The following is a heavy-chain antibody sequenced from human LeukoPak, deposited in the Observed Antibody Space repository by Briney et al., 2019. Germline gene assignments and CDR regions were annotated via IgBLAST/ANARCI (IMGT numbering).Heavy chain of an antibody. CDR2: ISYDGSNK. CDR1: GFTFSSYA. V-gene: IGHV3-30*04. D-gene: IGHD3-10*01. Sequence: PGRSLRLSCAASGFTFSSYAMHWVRQAPGKGLEWVAVISYDGSNKYYADSVKGRFTISRDNSKNTPYLQINSLRAEDTAVYYCASGGITMVRASKYWGQGTLVTVSS. CDR3: ASGGITMVRASKY. J-gene: IGHJ4*02.